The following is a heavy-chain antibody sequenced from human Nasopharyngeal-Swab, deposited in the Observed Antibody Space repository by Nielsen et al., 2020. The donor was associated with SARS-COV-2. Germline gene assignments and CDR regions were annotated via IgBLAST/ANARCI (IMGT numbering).Heavy chain of an antibody. CDR1: GGSISSYY. CDR3: ARVSTGLGIFGVVISYWYFDL. J-gene: IGHJ2*01. Sequence: SETLSLTCTVSGGSISSYYWSWIRQPPGKGLEWIGYIYYSGSIYYSGSTNYNPSLKSRVTIAVYTSKNQFSLKLSSVTAADTAVYYCARVSTGLGIFGVVISYWYFDLWGRGTLVTVSS. CDR2: IYYSGSIYYSGST. D-gene: IGHD3-3*01. V-gene: IGHV4-59*12.